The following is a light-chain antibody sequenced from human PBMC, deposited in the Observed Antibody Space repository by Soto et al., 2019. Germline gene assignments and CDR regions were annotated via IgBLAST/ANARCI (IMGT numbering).Light chain of an antibody. J-gene: IGLJ1*01. Sequence: QSALTQPASVSGSPGQSITISCTGTSSDVGDYNYISWYQQHPDKGPKLMIYDVTNRPSGVSNRFSGSKSGNTASLTISGLQAEDEADYYCSSYTSSPTLYVFGTGTKVTVL. CDR1: SSDVGDYNY. CDR2: DVT. CDR3: SSYTSSPTLYV. V-gene: IGLV2-14*01.